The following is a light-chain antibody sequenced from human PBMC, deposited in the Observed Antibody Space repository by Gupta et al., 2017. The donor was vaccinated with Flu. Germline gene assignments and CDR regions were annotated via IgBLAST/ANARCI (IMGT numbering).Light chain of an antibody. V-gene: IGKV3-15*01. J-gene: IGKJ1*01. CDR1: QSISSN. Sequence: ILMTQSPATLSVSPGESATLSCRASQSISSNLAWYQHKPGQGPGLLIYGASTRATGVPARFSGSGSGTEFTLTISSLQSEDSAVYFCQQYTDWPLTFGQGTKVEIK. CDR2: GAS. CDR3: QQYTDWPLT.